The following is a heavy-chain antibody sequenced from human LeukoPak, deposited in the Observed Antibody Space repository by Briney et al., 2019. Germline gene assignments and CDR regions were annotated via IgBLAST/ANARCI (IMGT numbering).Heavy chain of an antibody. CDR1: GFTFSSYG. CDR3: AKVLSSSWGYFDY. V-gene: IGHV3-30*02. J-gene: IGHJ4*02. Sequence: GGSLRLSCAASGFTFSSYGMHWVRQAPGKGLEWVAFIRDDGSNKFYADSVKGRFTISRDNSKNTLYLQMNSLRAEDTAVYYCAKVLSSSWGYFDYWGQGTLVTVSS. D-gene: IGHD6-13*01. CDR2: IRDDGSNK.